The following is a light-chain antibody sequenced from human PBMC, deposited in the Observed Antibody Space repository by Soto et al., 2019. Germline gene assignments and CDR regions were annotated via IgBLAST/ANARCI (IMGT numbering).Light chain of an antibody. CDR2: DAS. Sequence: DIQMTQSPSSLSASVGDRVTITCQTSQNIGNFLNWYRQNPGKAPDLLIYDASNLETGVPSRFSGSGSGTHFTFTISSLQPEDTATYYCQQYDNLHLTFGGGTKVEIK. V-gene: IGKV1-33*01. CDR3: QQYDNLHLT. CDR1: QNIGNF. J-gene: IGKJ4*01.